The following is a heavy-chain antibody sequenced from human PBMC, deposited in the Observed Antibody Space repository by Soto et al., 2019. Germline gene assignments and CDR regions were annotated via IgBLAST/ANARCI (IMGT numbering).Heavy chain of an antibody. CDR1: GGSISNFY. CDR2: ISYSGNT. D-gene: IGHD2-8*01. J-gene: IGHJ4*02. Sequence: ETLCLTCAVSGGSISNFYWSGIRQPPGKGLEWIGYISYSGNTNYNPSLKSRVSISVDTSKNQLSLNLTSVTAADTAVYYCARAPMVLSRSYFDSWGQGTQVTVSS. V-gene: IGHV4-59*01. CDR3: ARAPMVLSRSYFDS.